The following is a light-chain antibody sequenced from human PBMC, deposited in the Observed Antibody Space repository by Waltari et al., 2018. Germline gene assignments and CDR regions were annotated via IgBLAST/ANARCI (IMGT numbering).Light chain of an antibody. J-gene: IGLJ3*02. CDR2: ANS. Sequence: QSVLTQPPSAAGTPGQRVSISCSGGSSNIGANPANWYQHLPGSAPNLLICANSHRPAGVPDRFSGAKAGTSASLAISGLELLDEADYYCAAWEDSLDGWVFGGGTRVTVL. V-gene: IGLV1-44*01. CDR1: SSNIGANP. CDR3: AAWEDSLDGWV.